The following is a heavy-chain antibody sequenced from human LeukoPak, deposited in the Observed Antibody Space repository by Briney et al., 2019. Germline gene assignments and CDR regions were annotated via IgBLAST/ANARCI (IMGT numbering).Heavy chain of an antibody. D-gene: IGHD4-17*01. V-gene: IGHV1-46*01. CDR1: GYTFTSFY. CDR3: ARDVGIDDYGDYTAFDI. J-gene: IGHJ3*02. Sequence: GASVKVSCKASGYTFTSFYIYWVRQAPGQGLEWMGIINPSGGSTNYAQNFQGRVTMTRDTSTSTVYMELSSLRSEDTAVYYCARDVGIDDYGDYTAFDIWGQGTMVTVSS. CDR2: INPSGGST.